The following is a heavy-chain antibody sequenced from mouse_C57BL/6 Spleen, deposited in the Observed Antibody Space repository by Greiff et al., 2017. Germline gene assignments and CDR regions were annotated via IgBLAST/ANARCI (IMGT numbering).Heavy chain of an antibody. CDR2: IDPSDSYT. CDR1: GYTFTSYW. V-gene: IGHV1-69*01. Sequence: QVQLQQPGAELVMPGASVKLSCKASGYTFTSYWMHWVKQRPGQGLEWIGEIDPSDSYTNYNQKVKGKSTLTVDKSSSTAYMQLSSLTSEDSAVYYWARGGYYGSSSYYFDYWGQGTTLTVSS. CDR3: ARGGYYGSSSYYFDY. D-gene: IGHD1-1*01. J-gene: IGHJ2*01.